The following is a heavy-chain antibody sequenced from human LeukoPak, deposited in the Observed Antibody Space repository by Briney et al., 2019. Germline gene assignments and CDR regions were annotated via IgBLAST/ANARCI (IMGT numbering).Heavy chain of an antibody. CDR1: GFTFSGYG. CDR2: ISYDGSNK. D-gene: IGHD3-9*01. V-gene: IGHV3-30*18. Sequence: PGRSLRLSCAASGFTFSGYGMHWVRQAPGKGLEWVAVISYDGSNKYYADSVKGRFTISRDNSKNTLYLQMNSLRAEDTAVYYCAKGNYDILTGPGSYYGMDVWGQGTTVTVSS. J-gene: IGHJ6*02. CDR3: AKGNYDILTGPGSYYGMDV.